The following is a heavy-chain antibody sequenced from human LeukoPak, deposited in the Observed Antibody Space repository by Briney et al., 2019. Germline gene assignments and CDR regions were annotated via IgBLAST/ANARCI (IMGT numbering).Heavy chain of an antibody. J-gene: IGHJ4*02. CDR2: IYTSGST. V-gene: IGHV4-4*07. D-gene: IGHD6-19*01. CDR1: GVSICSYY. CDR3: ARHSGWYDVPYIDY. Sequence: SETLSLTCTVSGVSICSYYWSWIRQPAGKGLEWIGRIYTSGSTNYNPSLKSRVTMSVDTSKNQFSLKLSSVTAADTAVYYCARHSGWYDVPYIDYWGQGTLVTVSS.